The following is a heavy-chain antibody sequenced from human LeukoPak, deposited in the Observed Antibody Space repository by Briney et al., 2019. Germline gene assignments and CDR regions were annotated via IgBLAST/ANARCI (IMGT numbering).Heavy chain of an antibody. D-gene: IGHD5-18*01. Sequence: SATLPLTCTVSNGFISSYYWSLIRHPPGTGLQLIGYFYYSGSTNYNPSLKSRVTIAVDTSKNQFSLKLYSVTAADTAVYYCARASKVGSYGYYFDYWGQGTLVTVSS. V-gene: IGHV4-59*01. CDR2: FYYSGST. J-gene: IGHJ4*02. CDR1: NGFISSYY. CDR3: ARASKVGSYGYYFDY.